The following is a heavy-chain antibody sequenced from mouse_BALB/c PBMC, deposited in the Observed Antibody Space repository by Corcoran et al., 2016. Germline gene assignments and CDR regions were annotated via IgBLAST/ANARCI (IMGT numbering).Heavy chain of an antibody. CDR1: GFTFSDYY. J-gene: IGHJ1*03. CDR2: ISSSSSYT. D-gene: IGHD2-2*01. CDR3: AGEGVRGYSYGYGAYYMDF. V-gene: IGHV5-17*01. Sequence: VQLVESGGGLVKPGGSLRLSCAASGFTFSDYYMSWIRQAPGKGLEWVSYISSSSSYTNYADSVKGRFTISSDNAKNSLYLQMNSLRAEDTAVYYCAGEGVRGYSYGYGAYYMDFWGKGTTVTVSS.